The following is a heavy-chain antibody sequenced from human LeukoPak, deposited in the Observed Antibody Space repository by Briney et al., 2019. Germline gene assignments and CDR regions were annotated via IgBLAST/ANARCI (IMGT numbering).Heavy chain of an antibody. CDR1: GGTFSSYA. D-gene: IGHD6-6*01. J-gene: IGHJ4*02. V-gene: IGHV1-69*04. Sequence: GASVKVSCKASGGTFSSYAISWVRQAPGQGLEWMGRIIPILGIANYAQKFQGRVTITADKSTSTAYMELSSLRSEDTAVYYCAREILGDGYSSSWPLGYWGQGTLVTVSS. CDR2: IIPILGIA. CDR3: AREILGDGYSSSWPLGY.